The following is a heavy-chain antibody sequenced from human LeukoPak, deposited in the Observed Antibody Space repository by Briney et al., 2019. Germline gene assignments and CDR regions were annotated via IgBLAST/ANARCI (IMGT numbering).Heavy chain of an antibody. V-gene: IGHV4-59*08. CDR2: IYYSGST. D-gene: IGHD3-22*01. CDR3: ARPAYYYDSSGFAFDI. J-gene: IGHJ3*02. CDR1: GGSISSYY. Sequence: SETLSLTCTVSGGSISSYYWSWIRQPPGKGLEWIGYIYYSGSTNYNPSLKSRVTISVDTSKNQFSLKLSSVTAADTAVYYCARPAYYYDSSGFAFDIWGQGTMITVSS.